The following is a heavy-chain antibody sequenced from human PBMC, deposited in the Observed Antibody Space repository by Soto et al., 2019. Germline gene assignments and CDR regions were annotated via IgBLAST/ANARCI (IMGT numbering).Heavy chain of an antibody. CDR1: GGSISSSSYY. D-gene: IGHD6-13*01. CDR2: IYYSGST. CDR3: ARQSIAAAGSFDY. V-gene: IGHV4-39*01. J-gene: IGHJ4*02. Sequence: SETLSLTCTVSGGSISSSSYYWGWIRQPPGKGLEWIGSIYYSGSTYYNPSLKSRVTISVDTSKNQFSLKRSSVTAADTAGYYCARQSIAAAGSFDYWGQGTLVTVSS.